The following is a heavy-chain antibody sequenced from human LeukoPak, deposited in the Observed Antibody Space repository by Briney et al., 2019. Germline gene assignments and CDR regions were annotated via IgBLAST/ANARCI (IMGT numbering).Heavy chain of an antibody. Sequence: GRSLRLSCAASGFTFSSYSMNWVRQAPGKGLEWVSYISSPSSTRYYADSVKGRFTISRDNAKNSLYLQMNSLRAEDTAVYYCARAEGVVTPFDYWGQGTLVTVSS. V-gene: IGHV3-48*01. CDR2: ISSPSSTR. D-gene: IGHD3-3*01. CDR3: ARAEGVVTPFDY. J-gene: IGHJ4*02. CDR1: GFTFSSYS.